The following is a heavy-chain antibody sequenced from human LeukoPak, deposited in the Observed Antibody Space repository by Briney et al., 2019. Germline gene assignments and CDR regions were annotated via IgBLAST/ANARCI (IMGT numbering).Heavy chain of an antibody. V-gene: IGHV4-30-2*01. CDR1: GVSISSGGYS. J-gene: IGHJ4*02. CDR3: ARHYGP. Sequence: TPSQTLSLTCAVSGVSISSGGYSWSWIRQPPGKGLEWIGYIYHSGSTYYSPSLKSRVTISVDRSKDQFSLKLSSVTAADTAVYYCARHYGPWGQGTLVTVSS. CDR2: IYHSGST. D-gene: IGHD3-16*01.